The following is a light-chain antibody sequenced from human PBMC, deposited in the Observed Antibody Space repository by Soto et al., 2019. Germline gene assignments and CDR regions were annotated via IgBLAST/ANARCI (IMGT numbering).Light chain of an antibody. CDR3: QQRSNWPRT. CDR2: DVS. Sequence: IVLPQSPSTLSLSPGKRSTLSCMASQNISSYLIWYQQKPGQAPRLLIYDVSNRATGIPARFSGSGSGTDFTLTISSLEPEDFAVYYCQQRSNWPRTFGQGTKVDIK. CDR1: QNISSY. J-gene: IGKJ1*01. V-gene: IGKV3-11*01.